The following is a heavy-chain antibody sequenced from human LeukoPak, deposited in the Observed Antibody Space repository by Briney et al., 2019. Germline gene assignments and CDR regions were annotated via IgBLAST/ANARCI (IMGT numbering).Heavy chain of an antibody. CDR2: ISGSGGST. CDR1: GFTFSSYA. CDR3: AKDYLGGYGDSPFDY. Sequence: GGSLRLSCAASGFTFSSYAMSWVRQAPGKGLEWVSAISGSGGSTYYADSVKGRFAISRDNSKNTLYLQMNSLRAEGTAVYYCAKDYLGGYGDSPFDYWGQGTLVTVSS. V-gene: IGHV3-23*01. J-gene: IGHJ4*02. D-gene: IGHD4-17*01.